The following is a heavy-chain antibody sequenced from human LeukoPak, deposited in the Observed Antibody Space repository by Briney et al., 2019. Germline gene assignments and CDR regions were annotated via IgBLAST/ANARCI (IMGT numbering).Heavy chain of an antibody. CDR2: LSGSAGST. D-gene: IGHD3-10*02. CDR3: ARGVHSPDS. CDR1: GFTFSSYA. J-gene: IGHJ4*02. V-gene: IGHV3-23*01. Sequence: GWSLRLSCAASGFTFSSYAMNWVRQAAGRGLEWVSALSGSAGSTYYADSVKGRFTISRDNSKNTLYLQMNSRRAGDTAVYYCARGVHSPDSWGQGTLVTVSS.